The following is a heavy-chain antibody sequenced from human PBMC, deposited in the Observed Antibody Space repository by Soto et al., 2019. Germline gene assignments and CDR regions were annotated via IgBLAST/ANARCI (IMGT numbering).Heavy chain of an antibody. V-gene: IGHV4-30-4*08. Sequence: SETLSLTCTVSGGSISSGDYCWSWIRQHPGKGLEWIGFISYSGSTYYNLSLKSRVTISVDTSKNQFSLNLSFVTAADTAVYYCATMGTPATGLYYFDYWGQGTLVTVSS. CDR3: ATMGTPATGLYYFDY. D-gene: IGHD2-15*01. CDR2: ISYSGST. J-gene: IGHJ4*02. CDR1: GGSISSGDYC.